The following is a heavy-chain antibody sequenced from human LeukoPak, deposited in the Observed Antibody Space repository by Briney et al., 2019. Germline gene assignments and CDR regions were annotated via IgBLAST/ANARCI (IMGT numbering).Heavy chain of an antibody. CDR2: ISGSGGST. CDR3: AKGHFYGDYGWFDP. V-gene: IGHV3-23*01. D-gene: IGHD4-17*01. Sequence: GGSLRLSCAASGFTFSSYAMSWVRQAPGKGLGWVSAISGSGGSTYYADSVKGRFTISRDNSKNTLYLQMNSLRAEDTAVYYCAKGHFYGDYGWFDPWGQGTLVTVSS. J-gene: IGHJ5*02. CDR1: GFTFSSYA.